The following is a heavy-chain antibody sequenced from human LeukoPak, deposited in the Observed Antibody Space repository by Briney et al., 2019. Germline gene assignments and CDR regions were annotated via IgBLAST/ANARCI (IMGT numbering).Heavy chain of an antibody. CDR3: AILPRVATTYYYYYGMDV. CDR2: ISYDGSNK. V-gene: IGHV3-30-3*01. D-gene: IGHD5-12*01. CDR1: GFTFSSYA. Sequence: GGSLRLSCAASGFTFSSYAMHWVRQAPGKGLEWVAVISYDGSNKYYADSVKGRFTISRDNAKNSLYLQMNSLRAEDTAVYYCAILPRVATTYYYYYGMDVWGQGTTVTVSS. J-gene: IGHJ6*02.